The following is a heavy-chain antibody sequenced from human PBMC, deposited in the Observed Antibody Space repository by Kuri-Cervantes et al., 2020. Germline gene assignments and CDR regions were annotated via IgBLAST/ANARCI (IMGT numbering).Heavy chain of an antibody. Sequence: SCKASGYTFTSYAMHWVRQAPGKGLEWVAVISYDGSNKYYADSVKGRFTISRDNSKNTLYLQMNSLRAEDTAVYYCARDSSVGAYLLSYYFDYWGQGTLVTVSS. V-gene: IGHV3-30-3*01. CDR2: ISYDGSNK. J-gene: IGHJ4*02. D-gene: IGHD1-26*01. CDR1: GYTFTSYA. CDR3: ARDSSVGAYLLSYYFDY.